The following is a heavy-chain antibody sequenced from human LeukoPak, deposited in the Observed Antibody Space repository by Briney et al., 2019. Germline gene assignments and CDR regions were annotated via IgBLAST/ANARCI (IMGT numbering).Heavy chain of an antibody. Sequence: PSETLSLTCTVSGGSISSYYWSWIRQPPGKGLEWIGYIYTSGSTNYNPSLKSRVTISVDTSKNQFSLKLSSVTAADTAVYYCAREGRYYYMDVWGKGTTVTVSS. CDR3: AREGRYYYMDV. CDR1: GGSISSYY. V-gene: IGHV4-4*09. J-gene: IGHJ6*03. CDR2: IYTSGST.